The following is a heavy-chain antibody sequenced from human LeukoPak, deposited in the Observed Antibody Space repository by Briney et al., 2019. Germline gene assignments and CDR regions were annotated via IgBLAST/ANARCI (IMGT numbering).Heavy chain of an antibody. D-gene: IGHD1-26*01. J-gene: IGHJ3*02. V-gene: IGHV4-4*07. CDR2: IYTSGST. Sequence: SETLSLTCTVSGGSISSYYWSWLRQPAGKGLEWIGRIYTSGSTHYNPSLKSRVTISVDTSKNQFSLKLSSVTAADTALYYCARWEESDAFDIWGQGTMVTVSS. CDR3: ARWEESDAFDI. CDR1: GGSISSYY.